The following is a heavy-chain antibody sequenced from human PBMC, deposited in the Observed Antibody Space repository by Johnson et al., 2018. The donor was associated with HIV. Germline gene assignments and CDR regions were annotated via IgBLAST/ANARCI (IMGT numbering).Heavy chain of an antibody. Sequence: QVQLVESGGGVVQPGRSLRLSCAASGLSFSNFGIHWVRQAPGKGPEWVAVISFDGNLQNYADSVKGRFTISSDNAKNSLYLQMNSLRAADTALYYCARGGSDAFDIWGQGTMVTVAS. J-gene: IGHJ3*02. CDR2: ISFDGNLQ. CDR3: ARGGSDAFDI. CDR1: GLSFSNFG. V-gene: IGHV3-33*08. D-gene: IGHD3-16*01.